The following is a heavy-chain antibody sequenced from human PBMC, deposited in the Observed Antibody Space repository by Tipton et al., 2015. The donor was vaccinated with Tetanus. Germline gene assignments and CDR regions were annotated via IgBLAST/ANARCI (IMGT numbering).Heavy chain of an antibody. J-gene: IGHJ4*02. CDR1: GFTFSSYG. CDR2: ISHDGGYK. CDR3: ARGRTMSGVVAPFDL. D-gene: IGHD3-3*01. V-gene: IGHV3-30*03. Sequence: SLRLSCEVSGFTFSSYGMHWVRRAPGKELEWVADISHDGGYKYYADSVQGRFTISRDNSKNTLYLQMNSLRAEDTAVYYCARGRTMSGVVAPFDLWGQGTQVTVSS.